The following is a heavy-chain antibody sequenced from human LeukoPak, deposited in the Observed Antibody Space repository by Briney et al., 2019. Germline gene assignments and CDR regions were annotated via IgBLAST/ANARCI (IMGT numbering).Heavy chain of an antibody. CDR2: INQDGSEK. V-gene: IGHV3-7*03. D-gene: IGHD5-24*01. CDR1: GITFSRFW. CDR3: AKDRDGYNPDY. J-gene: IGHJ4*02. Sequence: GGSLRLSCAASGITFSRFWMSWVRQAPGKGLQWVANINQDGSEKHYVDSVKGRFTISRDNAENSLYLQMNSLRAEDTAVYYCAKDRDGYNPDYWGQGTLVSVSS.